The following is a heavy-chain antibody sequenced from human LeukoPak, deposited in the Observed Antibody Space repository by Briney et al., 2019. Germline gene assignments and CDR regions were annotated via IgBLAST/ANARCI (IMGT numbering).Heavy chain of an antibody. V-gene: IGHV3-23*01. J-gene: IGHJ4*02. D-gene: IGHD5-18*01. CDR1: GFTFSGSA. CDR3: AKDRDTAMVTLGFDY. Sequence: PGGSLRLSCAASGFTFSGSAMHWVRQAPGKGLEWVSAISGSGGSTYYADSVKGRFTISRDNSKNTLYLQMNSLRAEDTAVYYCAKDRDTAMVTLGFDYWGQGTLVTVSS. CDR2: ISGSGGST.